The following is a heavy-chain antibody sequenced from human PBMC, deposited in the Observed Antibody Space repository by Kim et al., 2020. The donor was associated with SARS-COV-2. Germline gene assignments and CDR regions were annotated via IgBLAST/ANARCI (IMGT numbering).Heavy chain of an antibody. CDR2: INHSGST. Sequence: SETLSLTCAVYGGSFSGYYWSWIRQPPGKGLEWIGEINHSGSTNYNPSLKSRVTISVDTSKNQFSLKLSSVTAADTAVYYCARGGKNFDYWGQGTLVTVSS. CDR3: ARGGKNFDY. CDR1: GGSFSGYY. V-gene: IGHV4-34*01. J-gene: IGHJ4*02.